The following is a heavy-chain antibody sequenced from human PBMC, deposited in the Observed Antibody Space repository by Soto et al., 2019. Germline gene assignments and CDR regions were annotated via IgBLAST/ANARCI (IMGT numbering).Heavy chain of an antibody. CDR3: ARGGYCSSTSCYAGGFDP. D-gene: IGHD2-2*01. Sequence: ASVKVSCKASGYTFTSYAMHWVRQAPGQRLEWMGWINAGNGNTKYSQKLQGRVTITRDTSASTAYMELSSLRSEDTAVYYCARGGYCSSTSCYAGGFDPWGQGTLVTVSS. CDR1: GYTFTSYA. CDR2: INAGNGNT. J-gene: IGHJ5*02. V-gene: IGHV1-3*01.